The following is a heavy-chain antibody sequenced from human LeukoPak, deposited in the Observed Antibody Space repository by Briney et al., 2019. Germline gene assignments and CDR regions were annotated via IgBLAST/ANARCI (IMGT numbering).Heavy chain of an antibody. J-gene: IGHJ4*02. CDR2: IYYSGST. D-gene: IGHD1-26*01. V-gene: IGHV4-61*08. CDR1: GGSISSGDYY. Sequence: SETLSLTCTVSGGSISSGDYYWSWIRQPPGKGLEWIGYIYYSGSTNYNPSLKSRVTISVDTSKNQFSLKLSSVTAADTAVYYCARDRGGVVGAIDYWGQGTLVTVSS. CDR3: ARDRGGVVGAIDY.